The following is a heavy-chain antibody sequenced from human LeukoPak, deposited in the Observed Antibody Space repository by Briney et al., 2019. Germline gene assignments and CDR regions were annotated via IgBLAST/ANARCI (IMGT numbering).Heavy chain of an antibody. D-gene: IGHD6-19*01. CDR1: GDSVSSNSAA. CDR2: TYYRSKWYN. CDR3: ASSYSSGWPGGGYYYGMDV. J-gene: IGHJ6*02. V-gene: IGHV6-1*01. Sequence: SQTLSLTCAISGDSVSSNSAAWNWIRQSPSRGLEWLGRTYYRSKWYNDYAVSVKSRITINPDTSKNQFSLQLNSVTPEDTAVYYCASSYSSGWPGGGYYYGMDVWGQGTLVTVSS.